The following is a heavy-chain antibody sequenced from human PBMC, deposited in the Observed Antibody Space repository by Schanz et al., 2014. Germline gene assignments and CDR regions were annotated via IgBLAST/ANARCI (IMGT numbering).Heavy chain of an antibody. V-gene: IGHV3-23*04. CDR1: GFTFSSYT. D-gene: IGHD4-17*01. J-gene: IGHJ4*02. Sequence: EVQLVESGGCLVKPGDSLRLSCAASGFTFSSYTMKWVRQAPGKGLEWVSAMTGRGGGTYYADAVKGRFTISRDNSKNTLFLQMNSLRAEDTAVYYCAKSPYGNSWGQGTLVTVSS. CDR2: MTGRGGGT. CDR3: AKSPYGNS.